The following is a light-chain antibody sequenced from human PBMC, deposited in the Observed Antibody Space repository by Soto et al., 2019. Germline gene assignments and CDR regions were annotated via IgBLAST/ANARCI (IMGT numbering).Light chain of an antibody. J-gene: IGLJ1*01. V-gene: IGLV2-23*02. CDR2: EVS. Sequence: VLTQPASVSGSPGQSITISCTGTSSDVGNYNLVSWYQHHPGKAPKLMIYEVSKRPSGVSNRFSGSKSGDTASLTISGLQAEDEADYYCCSYAGSNYVFGTGTKVTVL. CDR1: SSDVGNYNL. CDR3: CSYAGSNYV.